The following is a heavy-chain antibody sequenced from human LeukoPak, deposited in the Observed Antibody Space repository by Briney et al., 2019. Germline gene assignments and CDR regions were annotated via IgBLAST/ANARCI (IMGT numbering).Heavy chain of an antibody. Sequence: PSETLSLTCAVYGGSFSGYSWNWIRQPPVKGLEWIGEINHSGGTNYNPSLKSRVTISVDTSKKQFSLKLSSATAADTAVYYCARGVDYYGVWGQGTLVTVSS. J-gene: IGHJ4*02. CDR1: GGSFSGYS. V-gene: IGHV4-34*01. D-gene: IGHD3-10*01. CDR2: INHSGGT. CDR3: ARGVDYYGV.